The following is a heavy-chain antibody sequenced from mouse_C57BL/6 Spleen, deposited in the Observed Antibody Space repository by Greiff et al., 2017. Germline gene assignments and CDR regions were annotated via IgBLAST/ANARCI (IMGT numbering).Heavy chain of an antibody. D-gene: IGHD1-1*01. V-gene: IGHV5-9-1*02. J-gene: IGHJ4*01. Sequence: EVKLMESGEGLVKPGGSLKLSCAASGFTFSSYAMSWVRQTPEKRLEWVAYISSGGDYIYYADTVKGRFTISRDNARNTLYLQMSSLKSEDTAMYYCTREGIYYGSSLYAMDYWGQGTSVTVSS. CDR2: ISSGGDYI. CDR3: TREGIYYGSSLYAMDY. CDR1: GFTFSSYA.